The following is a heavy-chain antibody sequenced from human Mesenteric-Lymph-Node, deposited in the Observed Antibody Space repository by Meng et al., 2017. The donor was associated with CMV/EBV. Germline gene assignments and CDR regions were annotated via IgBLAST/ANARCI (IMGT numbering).Heavy chain of an antibody. Sequence: GESLKISCAASGFTFSTCAMHWVRQGPGRGLEWVAFISFDGSNKYYADPVKGRFTISRDNAKNSLYLQMNSLRAEDTAVYYCAREPDYDFWSGYHWGQGTLVTVSS. CDR1: GFTFSTCA. D-gene: IGHD3-3*01. V-gene: IGHV3-30*04. CDR2: ISFDGSNK. J-gene: IGHJ5*02. CDR3: AREPDYDFWSGYH.